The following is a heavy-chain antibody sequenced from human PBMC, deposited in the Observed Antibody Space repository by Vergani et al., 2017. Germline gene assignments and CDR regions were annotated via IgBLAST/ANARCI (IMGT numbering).Heavy chain of an antibody. CDR3: ARDRDSGSYWRPYYFDY. CDR1: GGTFSSYA. CDR2: IIPIFGTA. D-gene: IGHD1-26*01. J-gene: IGHJ4*02. V-gene: IGHV1-69*01. Sequence: QVQLVQSGAEVKKPGSSVKVSCKASGGTFSSYAISWVRQAPGQGLEWMGGIIPIFGTANYAQKFQGRVTITADESTSTAYMGLSSLRSEDTAVYYCARDRDSGSYWRPYYFDYGGQGTLVTVSS.